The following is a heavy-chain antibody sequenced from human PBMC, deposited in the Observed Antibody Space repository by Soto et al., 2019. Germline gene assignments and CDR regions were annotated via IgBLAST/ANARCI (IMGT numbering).Heavy chain of an antibody. Sequence: QVQLVESGGGVVQPGRSLRLPCAASGFTFSSYAMHWVRQAPGKGLEWVAVISYDGSNKYYADSVKGRFTISRDNSKNTLYLHMNSLRAEDTAVYYCARDSNDFGIGDMDVWGQGSTVSVS. CDR1: GFTFSSYA. CDR2: ISYDGSNK. J-gene: IGHJ6*02. D-gene: IGHD3-3*01. V-gene: IGHV3-30-3*01. CDR3: ARDSNDFGIGDMDV.